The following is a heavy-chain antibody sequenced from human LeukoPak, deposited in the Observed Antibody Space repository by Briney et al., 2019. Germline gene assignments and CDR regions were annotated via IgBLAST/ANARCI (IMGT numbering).Heavy chain of an antibody. D-gene: IGHD1/OR15-1a*01. CDR2: ISYIGRT. V-gene: IGHV4-59*01. J-gene: IGHJ3*02. CDR3: SRDLVRVNKVFDI. Sequence: SETLSLTCAVYADSFSSNYWSWIRQPPGKGLEWIGYISYIGRTNYNPSLKSRVTISIYTSKSQFSLKLSAVTAADRAVYYCSRDLVRVNKVFDIWGQGTMVSVSP. CDR1: ADSFSSNY.